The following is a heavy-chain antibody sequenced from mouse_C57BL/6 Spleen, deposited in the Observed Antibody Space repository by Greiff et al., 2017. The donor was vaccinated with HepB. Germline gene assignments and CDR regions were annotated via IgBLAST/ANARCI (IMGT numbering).Heavy chain of an antibody. Sequence: EVQLQQSGTVLARPGASVKMSCKTSGYTFTSYWMHWVKQRPGQGLEWIGAIYPGNSDTSYNQKFKGKAKLTAVTSASTAYMELSSLTNEDSAVYYCALMVTTGEFAYWGQGTLVTVSA. CDR1: GYTFTSYW. CDR2: IYPGNSDT. D-gene: IGHD2-2*01. V-gene: IGHV1-5*01. CDR3: ALMVTTGEFAY. J-gene: IGHJ3*01.